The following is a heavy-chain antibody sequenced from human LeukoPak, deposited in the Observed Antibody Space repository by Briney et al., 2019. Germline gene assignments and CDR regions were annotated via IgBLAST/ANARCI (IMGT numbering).Heavy chain of an antibody. CDR2: ISYDGSNK. V-gene: IGHV3-30-3*01. D-gene: IGHD3-9*01. CDR3: ARDNGDILTGYYFDY. J-gene: IGHJ4*02. Sequence: GGSLRLSCAASGFTFSSYAMHWVRQAPGKGLEWVAVISYDGSNKYYADSVKGRFTISRDNSKNTLYLQMNSLRAEDTAVYYCARDNGDILTGYYFDYWGQGTLVTVSS. CDR1: GFTFSSYA.